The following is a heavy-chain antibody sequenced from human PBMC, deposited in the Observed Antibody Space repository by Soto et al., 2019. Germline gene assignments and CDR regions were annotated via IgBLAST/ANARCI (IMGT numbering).Heavy chain of an antibody. CDR1: GFTFSSYW. J-gene: IGHJ4*02. CDR3: ARVRTPFKYYFDY. CDR2: IKQDGSEN. Sequence: EVQLVESGGGLVQPGGSLRLSCAASGFTFSSYWMSWVRQAPGKGLEWVANIKQDGSENYYVDSVKGRFTISRDNAKNSLYLQMNSLRAEDTALYYCARVRTPFKYYFDYWGQGTLVTVSS. V-gene: IGHV3-7*01.